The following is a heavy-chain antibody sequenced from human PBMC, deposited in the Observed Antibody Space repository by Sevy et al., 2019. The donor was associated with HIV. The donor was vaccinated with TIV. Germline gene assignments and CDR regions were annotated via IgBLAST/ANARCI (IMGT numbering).Heavy chain of an antibody. V-gene: IGHV3-30*03. CDR2: ISFDGSNK. Sequence: GGSLRLSCAASGFTFSSYGMHWVRQAPGKGLEWVAVISFDGSNKDYADSVKGRFTISRDNSKNTLYLQMNSLRAEDTAVYYCAGDSSGCYSGRFDPWGQGTLVTVSS. D-gene: IGHD3-22*01. CDR1: GFTFSSYG. CDR3: AGDSSGCYSGRFDP. J-gene: IGHJ5*02.